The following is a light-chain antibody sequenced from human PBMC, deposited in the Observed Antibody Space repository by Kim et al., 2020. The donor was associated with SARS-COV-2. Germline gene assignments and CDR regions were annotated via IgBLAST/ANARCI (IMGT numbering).Light chain of an antibody. CDR3: QQYHTHST. J-gene: IGKJ1*01. CDR1: EYVKNW. V-gene: IGKV1-5*03. Sequence: DIQVTQSPSTLPAPVGDTLTITCRASEYVKNWLAWYQQKPGQVPKLLIEKASQLQSGVPARFSGSGYGTEFTLTITSLQPSDFGTYYCQQYHTHSTFGQGTKVDIK. CDR2: KAS.